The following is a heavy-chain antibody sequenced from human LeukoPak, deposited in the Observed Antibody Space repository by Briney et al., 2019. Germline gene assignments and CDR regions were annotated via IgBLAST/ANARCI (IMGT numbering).Heavy chain of an antibody. CDR3: ARVGEYCSSTSCYYVDY. CDR1: GGSFSGYY. CDR2: MNHSGST. D-gene: IGHD2-2*01. V-gene: IGHV4-34*01. Sequence: PSETLSLTCAVYGGSFSGYYWSWIRQPPGKGLEWIGEMNHSGSTNYNPSLKSRVTISVDTSKNQFSLKLSSVTAADTAVYYCARVGEYCSSTSCYYVDYWGQGTLVTVSS. J-gene: IGHJ4*02.